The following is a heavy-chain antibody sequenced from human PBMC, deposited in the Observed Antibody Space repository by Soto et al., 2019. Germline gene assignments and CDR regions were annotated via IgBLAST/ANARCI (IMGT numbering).Heavy chain of an antibody. CDR1: GFTFSSYS. CDR2: ISSSSSYI. Sequence: PGGSLRLSCAASGFTFSSYSMNWVRQAPGKGLEWVSSISSSSSYIYYADSVKGRFTISRDNAKNSLYLQMNSLRAEDTAVYYCAREGRGYSYGYAYWGQGTLVTGSS. CDR3: AREGRGYSYGYAY. J-gene: IGHJ4*02. V-gene: IGHV3-21*01. D-gene: IGHD5-18*01.